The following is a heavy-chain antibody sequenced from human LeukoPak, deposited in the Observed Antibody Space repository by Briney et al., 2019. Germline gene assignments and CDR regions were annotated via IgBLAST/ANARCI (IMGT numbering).Heavy chain of an antibody. V-gene: IGHV4-4*07. Sequence: SETLSLTCTVSGDSIRTSYWSWIRQPAGKGLEWIGRFQPSGNTNYNPSLKSRLTLSVDTSKNQFSLKLSSVTAADTAVYYCARAYSGSSDRYYFDYWGQGTLVTVSS. CDR2: FQPSGNT. CDR1: GDSIRTSY. D-gene: IGHD1-26*01. J-gene: IGHJ4*02. CDR3: ARAYSGSSDRYYFDY.